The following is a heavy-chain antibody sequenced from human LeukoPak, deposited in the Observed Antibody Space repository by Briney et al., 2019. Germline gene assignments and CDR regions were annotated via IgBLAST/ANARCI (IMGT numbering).Heavy chain of an antibody. CDR1: TFTFSSYG. V-gene: IGHV3-74*01. CDR2: INSDGSGA. Sequence: GGSLRLSCAASTFTFSSYGMSWVRQAPGKGLEWVSRINSDGSGATYPAPVKGRFIFFSAHAKNIPYLQMYSTRAEDTAVYYCARHVVALGFDYWGQGTLVTVSS. D-gene: IGHD3-22*01. J-gene: IGHJ4*02. CDR3: ARHVVALGFDY.